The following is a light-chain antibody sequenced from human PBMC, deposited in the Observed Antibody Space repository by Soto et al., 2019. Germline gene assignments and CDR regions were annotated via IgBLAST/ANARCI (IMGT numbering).Light chain of an antibody. Sequence: QSALTQPPSVSGSPGQSVTISCTGTSSDIGSYNRVSWYQQPPGKAPKLMIYEVSNRPSGAPNRFSGSKSGNTASLTISGLQAEDEADYYCSSYTNSSPVVFGGGTKVTVL. CDR3: SSYTNSSPVV. CDR1: SSDIGSYNR. V-gene: IGLV2-18*02. J-gene: IGLJ2*01. CDR2: EVS.